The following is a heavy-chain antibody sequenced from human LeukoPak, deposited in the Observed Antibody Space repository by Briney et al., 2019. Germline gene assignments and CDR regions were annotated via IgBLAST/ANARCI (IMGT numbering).Heavy chain of an antibody. CDR3: ARVPGY. V-gene: IGHV4-4*09. J-gene: IGHJ4*02. Sequence: SETLSLTCTVSGGSISSYYWSWIRQPPGKGLEWIGYIFTSGSTNYNPSLKSRVTMSVDTSKNQFSLKLSSVTAADTAVYYCARVPGYWGQGTLVTVSS. CDR2: IFTSGST. CDR1: GGSISSYY.